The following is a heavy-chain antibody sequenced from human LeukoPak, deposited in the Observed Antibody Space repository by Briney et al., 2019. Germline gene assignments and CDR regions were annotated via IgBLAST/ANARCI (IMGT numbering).Heavy chain of an antibody. CDR1: GFTFSSYA. CDR2: ISYDGSNK. CDR3: AKDRHFWSGYYNY. J-gene: IGHJ4*02. Sequence: PGGSLRLSCAASGFTFSSYAMHWVRQAPGKGLEWVAVISYDGSNKYYADSVKGRFTISRDNSKNTLYLQMNSLRAEDTAVYYCAKDRHFWSGYYNYWGQGTLVTVSS. V-gene: IGHV3-30-3*01. D-gene: IGHD3-3*02.